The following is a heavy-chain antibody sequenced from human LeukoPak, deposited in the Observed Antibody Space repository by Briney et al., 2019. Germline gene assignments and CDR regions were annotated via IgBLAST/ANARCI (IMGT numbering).Heavy chain of an antibody. CDR2: IYWDDDK. D-gene: IGHD3/OR15-3a*01. CDR3: AHRRGDWSLDY. CDR1: GFSLTTNGGG. J-gene: IGHJ4*02. Sequence: SGPTLVTPTHTLTLTCSFSGFSLTTNGGGVGCICQPPGKALDWLGIIYWDDDKRYNPSLKSRLSINKDIYKNQVVLRMTNMNPVDTATYYCAHRRGDWSLDYWGQGTLVTVSS. V-gene: IGHV2-5*02.